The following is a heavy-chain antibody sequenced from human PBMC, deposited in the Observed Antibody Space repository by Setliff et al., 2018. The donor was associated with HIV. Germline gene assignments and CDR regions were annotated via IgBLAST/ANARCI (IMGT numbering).Heavy chain of an antibody. CDR3: ARGVLITFGYQNWFDP. Sequence: SVKVSCKASGYSFTSYGINWVRQAPGQGLEWMGWISPYNGNTDYAQNFQGRVTMTTDTSTSTVYMELRSLISDDTAVYYCARGVLITFGYQNWFDPWGQGTLVTVPQ. V-gene: IGHV1-18*01. J-gene: IGHJ5*02. D-gene: IGHD3-16*01. CDR1: GYSFTSYG. CDR2: ISPYNGNT.